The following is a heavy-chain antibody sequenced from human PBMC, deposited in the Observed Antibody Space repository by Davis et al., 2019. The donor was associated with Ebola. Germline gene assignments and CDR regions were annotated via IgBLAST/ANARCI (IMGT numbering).Heavy chain of an antibody. CDR3: ASSSYDFWSGYYRY. V-gene: IGHV4-34*01. CDR1: GFTVSSNY. D-gene: IGHD3-3*01. Sequence: MPGGSLRLSCAASGFTVSSNYMSWVRQAPGKGLEWIGEINHSGSTNYNPSLKSRVTISVDTSKNQFSLKLSSVTAADTAVYYCASSSYDFWSGYYRYWGQGTLVTVSS. J-gene: IGHJ4*02. CDR2: INHSGST.